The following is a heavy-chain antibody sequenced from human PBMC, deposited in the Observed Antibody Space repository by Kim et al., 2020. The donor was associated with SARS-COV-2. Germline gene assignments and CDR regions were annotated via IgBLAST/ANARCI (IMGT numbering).Heavy chain of an antibody. V-gene: IGHV3-9*01. Sequence: SVKGPFTIPRDNDKNSLYLQMNSLRAEDTALYYCAKDWQWLRDYYYGMDVWGQGTTVTVSS. CDR3: AKDWQWLRDYYYGMDV. D-gene: IGHD6-19*01. J-gene: IGHJ6*02.